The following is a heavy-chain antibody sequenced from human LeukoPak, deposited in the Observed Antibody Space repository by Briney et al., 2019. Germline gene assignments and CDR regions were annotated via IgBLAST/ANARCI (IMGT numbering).Heavy chain of an antibody. CDR1: GYTFNNYA. CDR3: ARGNLVALHDY. V-gene: IGHV7-4-1*02. D-gene: IGHD5-12*01. CDR2: INTNNGNP. J-gene: IGHJ4*02. Sequence: ASVTVSFKASGYTFNNYAMNWVRPAPGQGGAWMGCINTNNGNPSYPQGFPGRLVFSLDTSVSTAYLQISSLKAEDTAVYYCARGNLVALHDYWGQGTLVTVSS.